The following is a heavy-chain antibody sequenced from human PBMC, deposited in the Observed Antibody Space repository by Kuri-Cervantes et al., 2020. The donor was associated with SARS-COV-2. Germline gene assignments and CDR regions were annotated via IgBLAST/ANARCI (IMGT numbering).Heavy chain of an antibody. CDR2: ISYDGSNK. V-gene: IGHV3-30*04. Sequence: GGSLRLSCAASGFTFSSYAMHWVRQAPGKGLEWVAVISYDGSNKYYADSVKGRFTISRDNAKNSLYLQMNSLRDEDTAVYYCARDLPYDFWSGYSTGPNWFDPWGQGTLVTVSS. CDR1: GFTFSSYA. CDR3: ARDLPYDFWSGYSTGPNWFDP. J-gene: IGHJ5*02. D-gene: IGHD3-3*01.